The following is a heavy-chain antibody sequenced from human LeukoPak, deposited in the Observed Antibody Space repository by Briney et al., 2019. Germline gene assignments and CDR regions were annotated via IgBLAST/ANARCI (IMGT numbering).Heavy chain of an antibody. CDR3: ARQRDTYYDFSYFDY. CDR2: MYYSGST. Sequence: KPSETLSLTCTVSGGSISSSTYYWGWIRQPPGKGLEWIGSMYYSGSTYDNPSLKSRVTISVDTSKNQFSLKLSSVTAADTAVYYCARQRDTYYDFSYFDYWGQGTLVTVSS. CDR1: GGSISSSTYY. J-gene: IGHJ4*02. V-gene: IGHV4-39*01. D-gene: IGHD3-3*01.